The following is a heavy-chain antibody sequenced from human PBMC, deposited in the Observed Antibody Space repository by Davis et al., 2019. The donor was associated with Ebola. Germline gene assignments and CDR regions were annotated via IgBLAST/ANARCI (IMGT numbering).Heavy chain of an antibody. CDR1: GGSISSYY. V-gene: IGHV4-34*01. CDR2: INHSGST. D-gene: IGHD6-19*01. J-gene: IGHJ4*02. CDR3: AGSGWNFDY. Sequence: PSETLSLTCTVSGGSISSYYWSWIRQPPGKGLEWIGEINHSGSTNYNPSLKSRVTISVDTSKNQFSLKLSSVTAADTAVYYCAGSGWNFDYWGQGTLVTVSS.